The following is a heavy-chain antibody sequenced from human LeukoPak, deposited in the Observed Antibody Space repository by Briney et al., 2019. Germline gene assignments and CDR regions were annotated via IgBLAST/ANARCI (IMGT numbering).Heavy chain of an antibody. CDR3: ARDSGTTGEVKFDP. CDR1: GGSISSYY. V-gene: IGHV4-4*07. J-gene: IGHJ5*02. D-gene: IGHD3-10*01. CDR2: IYSSGTI. Sequence: TSETLSLTCSVSGGSISSYYWSWIRQPAGKGLEWIGRIYSSGTITYNPSLQSRVTMSVDTSKNEFSLKMSSVTAADTAVYYCARDSGTTGEVKFDPWGQGTLVAVSS.